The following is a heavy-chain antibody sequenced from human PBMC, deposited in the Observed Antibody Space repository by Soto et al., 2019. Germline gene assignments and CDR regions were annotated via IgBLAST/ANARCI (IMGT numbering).Heavy chain of an antibody. CDR3: ASGLSRGRWPTSGYYYYGMDV. Sequence: AASMKVSCKASGYTFTSYAMHWVRQAPGQRLEWMGWINAGNGNTKYSQKFQGRVTITRDTSASTAYMELSSLRSEDTAVYYCASGLSRGRWPTSGYYYYGMDVWGQGTTVTVSS. CDR2: INAGNGNT. D-gene: IGHD3-16*01. J-gene: IGHJ6*02. CDR1: GYTFTSYA. V-gene: IGHV1-3*01.